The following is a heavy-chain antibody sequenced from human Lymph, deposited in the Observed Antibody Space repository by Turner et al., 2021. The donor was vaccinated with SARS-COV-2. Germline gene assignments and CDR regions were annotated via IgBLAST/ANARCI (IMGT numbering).Heavy chain of an antibody. CDR1: GFTFDDSA. Sequence: EVQLVQSGGGLVQPGRCLRLSCAASGFTFDDSAMHWVRQGPGKGLGWVSGINWSGGSIAYADSVKGRFTISRDNPKNSLYLQMNSLRAEDTAFYYCAKDLAGTYYSSFDYWGQGTLVTVSS. CDR2: INWSGGSI. D-gene: IGHD1-26*01. J-gene: IGHJ4*02. V-gene: IGHV3-9*01. CDR3: AKDLAGTYYSSFDY.